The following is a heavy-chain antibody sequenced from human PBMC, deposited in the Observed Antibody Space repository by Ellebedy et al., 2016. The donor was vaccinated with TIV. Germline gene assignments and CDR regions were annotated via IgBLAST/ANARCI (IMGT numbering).Heavy chain of an antibody. J-gene: IGHJ4*02. Sequence: GESLKISCAASGFTFSSYWMHWVRQAPGKGLVWVSRINSDGSSTSYADSVKGRFTISRDNAKNTLYLQMNSLRAEDTAVYYCARGDIVVVPAAPRCLDYWGQGTLVTVSS. CDR2: INSDGSST. V-gene: IGHV3-74*01. D-gene: IGHD2-2*01. CDR1: GFTFSSYW. CDR3: ARGDIVVVPAAPRCLDY.